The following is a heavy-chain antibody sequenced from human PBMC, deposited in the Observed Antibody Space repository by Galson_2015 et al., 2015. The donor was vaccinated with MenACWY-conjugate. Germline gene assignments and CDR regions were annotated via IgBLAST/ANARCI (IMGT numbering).Heavy chain of an antibody. CDR3: ARHDRTAPARNGAFDI. CDR2: IYYSGST. D-gene: IGHD2-2*01. CDR1: GGSISSSSYY. Sequence: SETLSLTCTVSGGSISSSSYYWDWIRQPPGRGLEWIGTIYYSGSTYYNSSLKSRVTISVDTPQNQFSLNLSSVTAADTAMYYCARHDRTAPARNGAFDIWGRGTMVTVSS. V-gene: IGHV4-39*01. J-gene: IGHJ3*02.